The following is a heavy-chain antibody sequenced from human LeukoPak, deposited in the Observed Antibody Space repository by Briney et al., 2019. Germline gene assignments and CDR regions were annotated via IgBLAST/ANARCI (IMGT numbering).Heavy chain of an antibody. Sequence: ASVKVSCKVSGGTFSSYAISWVRQAPGQGLEWMGGIIPIFGTANYAQKFQGRVTITTDESTSTAYMELSSLRSEDTAVYYCARDLEAARHSNYYYYYMDVWGKGTTVTVSS. J-gene: IGHJ6*03. D-gene: IGHD6-6*01. CDR1: GGTFSSYA. CDR2: IIPIFGTA. V-gene: IGHV1-69*05. CDR3: ARDLEAARHSNYYYYYMDV.